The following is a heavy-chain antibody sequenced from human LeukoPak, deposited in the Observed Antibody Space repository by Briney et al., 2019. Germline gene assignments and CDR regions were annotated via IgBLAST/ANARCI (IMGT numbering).Heavy chain of an antibody. CDR2: ISGSGGST. CDR1: GFTFSSYA. CDR3: AKVGGGIILATFEDY. Sequence: GGSLRLSCAASGFTFSSYAMSWVRQAPGKGLEWVSAISGSGGSTYYTDSEKGRFNISRDNSKNTLYQQMNSLRAEDTAVYYCAKVGGGIILATFEDYWGQGTLVTVSS. J-gene: IGHJ4*02. V-gene: IGHV3-23*01. D-gene: IGHD5-12*01.